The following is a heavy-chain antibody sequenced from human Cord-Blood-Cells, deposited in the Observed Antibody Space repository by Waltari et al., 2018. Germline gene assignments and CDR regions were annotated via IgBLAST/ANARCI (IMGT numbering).Heavy chain of an antibody. V-gene: IGHV7-4-1*02. D-gene: IGHD2-2*01. CDR2: SNTNTGNP. Sequence: QVQLVQSGSELKKPGASVKVSCKASGYTFTSYAMNWVRQAPGQGLEWMGWSNTNTGNPTYAQGFTGRFVFSLDTSVSTAYLQISSLKAEDTAVYYCAREYCSSTSCYYYYYYYMDVWGKGTTVTVSS. CDR1: GYTFTSYA. CDR3: AREYCSSTSCYYYYYYYMDV. J-gene: IGHJ6*03.